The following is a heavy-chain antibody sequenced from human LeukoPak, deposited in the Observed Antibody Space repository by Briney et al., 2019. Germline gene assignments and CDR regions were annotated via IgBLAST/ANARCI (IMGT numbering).Heavy chain of an antibody. V-gene: IGHV3-23*01. D-gene: IGHD3-10*01. J-gene: IGHJ4*02. Sequence: PGGSLRLSCAASGFTFSSYAMSWVRQAPGTGLEWVSTLSGSGVNTYYADSVKGRFTISRDNSKNTLYLQMNSLRAEDTAVYYRAKDYFSGNWGQGTLVTVSS. CDR2: LSGSGVNT. CDR3: AKDYFSGN. CDR1: GFTFSSYA.